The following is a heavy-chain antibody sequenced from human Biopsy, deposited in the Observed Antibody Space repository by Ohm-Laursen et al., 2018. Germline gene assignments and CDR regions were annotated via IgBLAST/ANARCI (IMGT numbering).Heavy chain of an antibody. Sequence: SLRLSCAASGFTFDDYALHWVRQAPGKALEWVSGISWNSLSIGYADSVKGRFTISRDNAKNSLSLQMNSLRAEDTALYYCARDRSGLTLTTLDFWGHGTLVTVSS. CDR1: GFTFDDYA. V-gene: IGHV3-9*01. D-gene: IGHD6-25*01. CDR3: ARDRSGLTLTTLDF. CDR2: ISWNSLSI. J-gene: IGHJ4*01.